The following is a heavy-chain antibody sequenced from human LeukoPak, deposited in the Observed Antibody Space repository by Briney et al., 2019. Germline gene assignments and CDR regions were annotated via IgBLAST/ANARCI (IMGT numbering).Heavy chain of an antibody. Sequence: PGGSLRLFCAASGFSVSSSYMSWVRQAPGKGLEWVSYIGSSGRTIYYADSVKGRFTISRDNAKNSLYLQMNSLRAEDTAVYYCARLDVIAGLDYWGQGTLVTVSS. V-gene: IGHV3-11*04. J-gene: IGHJ4*02. CDR1: GFSVSSSY. CDR3: ARLDVIAGLDY. D-gene: IGHD6-13*01. CDR2: IGSSGRTI.